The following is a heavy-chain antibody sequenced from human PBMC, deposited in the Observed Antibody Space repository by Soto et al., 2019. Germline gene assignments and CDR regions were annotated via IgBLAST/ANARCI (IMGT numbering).Heavy chain of an antibody. J-gene: IGHJ4*02. CDR2: IILPFGTA. CDR3: ARGPDDEADFDF. D-gene: IGHD1-1*01. CDR1: GGTFSNYA. Sequence: QVQLVQSGAEVKKPGSSVKVSCRASGGTFSNYAVSWVRQAPGQGLEWMGGIILPFGTANYAQKFQGRVTITADESRVTTYMEFSSLRFEDTAVYYCARGPDDEADFDFWGQGTLVTVSS. V-gene: IGHV1-69*12.